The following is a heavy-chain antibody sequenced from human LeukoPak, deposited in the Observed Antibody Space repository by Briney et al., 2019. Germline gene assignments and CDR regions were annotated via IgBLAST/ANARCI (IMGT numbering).Heavy chain of an antibody. D-gene: IGHD2-15*01. Sequence: SETLSLTCTVSGGSISSSSYYWGWIRQPPGKGLEWIGSIYYSGSTYYNPSLKSRVTISVDTSKNQFSLKLSSVTAADTAVYYCARHNSEDIVEVVAENNWFDPWGQGTLVTVSS. CDR1: GGSISSSSYY. V-gene: IGHV4-39*01. CDR2: IYYSGST. CDR3: ARHNSEDIVEVVAENNWFDP. J-gene: IGHJ5*02.